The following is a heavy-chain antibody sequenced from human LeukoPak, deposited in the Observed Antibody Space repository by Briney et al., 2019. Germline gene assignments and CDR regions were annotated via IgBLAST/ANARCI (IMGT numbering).Heavy chain of an antibody. CDR2: ILFDGSDK. CDR1: GFTFSSYG. Sequence: GGSLRLSCVASGFTFSSYGMHWVRQAPGKGLEWVAAILFDGSDKFYADSVKGRFTISRDNSKDTLFLQMNSLRAEDTGVYYCAKDIVSSGYSNWFDPWGQGTLVIVSS. CDR3: AKDIVSSGYSNWFDP. D-gene: IGHD3-22*01. J-gene: IGHJ5*02. V-gene: IGHV3-30*18.